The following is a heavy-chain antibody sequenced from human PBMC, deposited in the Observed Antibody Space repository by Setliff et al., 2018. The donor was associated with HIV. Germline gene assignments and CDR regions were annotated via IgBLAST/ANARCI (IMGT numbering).Heavy chain of an antibody. D-gene: IGHD3-10*01. CDR3: TRIRAMVRGVTSYDAFDI. CDR1: GYTFSTAD. V-gene: IGHV1-8*02. CDR2: MNPNSGNS. J-gene: IGHJ3*02. Sequence: ASVKVSCKASGYTFSTADINWVRQASGQGLEWMGWMNPNSGNSGFAQKFQGRVTMTRNSSISTAYMELSSLRFDDTAVYYCTRIRAMVRGVTSYDAFDIWGQGTMVTVTS.